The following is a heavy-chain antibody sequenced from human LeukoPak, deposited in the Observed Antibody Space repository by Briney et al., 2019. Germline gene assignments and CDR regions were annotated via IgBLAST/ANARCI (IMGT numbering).Heavy chain of an antibody. Sequence: GGSLRLSCAASVFTFSRFGMNWVRQAPGRGLEWVANIDQSGGRNNYVDSVKGRFTISRDNAKNSLFLEMSSLRADDTAVYFCARDVEGGTFDIWGQGTTVTVSS. V-gene: IGHV3-7*05. CDR3: ARDVEGGTFDI. CDR1: VFTFSRFG. D-gene: IGHD3-16*01. CDR2: IDQSGGRN. J-gene: IGHJ3*02.